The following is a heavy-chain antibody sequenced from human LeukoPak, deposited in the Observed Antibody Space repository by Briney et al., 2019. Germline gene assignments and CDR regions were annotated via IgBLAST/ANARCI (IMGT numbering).Heavy chain of an antibody. V-gene: IGHV4-4*07. CDR2: IYTSGST. CDR3: SKSGYGSYYYYYYYMDV. Sequence: SETLSLTCTVSGNSFGDYYWSWIRQPAGKGLEWIGRIYTSGSTTYNPSLKSRVTMSVDTSKSQFSLKLSSVTAADTAVYYCSKSGYGSYYYYYYYMDVWGEGTTVTVSS. D-gene: IGHD5-12*01. CDR1: GNSFGDYY. J-gene: IGHJ6*03.